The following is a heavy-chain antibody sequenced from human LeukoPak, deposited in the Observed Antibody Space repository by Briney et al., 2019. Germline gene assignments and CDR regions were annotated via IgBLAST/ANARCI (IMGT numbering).Heavy chain of an antibody. J-gene: IGHJ5*02. CDR2: INHSGST. CDR3: ARYSSSWYRYWSDP. V-gene: IGHV4-34*01. D-gene: IGHD6-13*01. Sequence: PSETLSLTCAVYGGSFSGYYWSWIRQPPGKGLEWIGEINHSGSTNYNPSLKSRVTISVDTSKNQFSLKLSSVTAADTAVYYCARYSSSWYRYWSDPWGQGTLVTVSS. CDR1: GGSFSGYY.